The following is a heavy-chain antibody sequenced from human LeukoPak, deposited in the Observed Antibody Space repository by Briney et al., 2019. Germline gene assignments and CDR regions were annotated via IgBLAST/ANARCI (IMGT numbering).Heavy chain of an antibody. Sequence: GGSLRLSCAASGFTFSRYWMHWVRQAPGKGPVWVSRIRSDGSSTDYADSVKGRFTISRDNAKNTLYLQMNSLRAEGTAVYYCANNGGVAVAGSFDYWGQGTLVTVSS. J-gene: IGHJ4*02. CDR3: ANNGGVAVAGSFDY. CDR2: IRSDGSST. D-gene: IGHD6-19*01. V-gene: IGHV3-74*01. CDR1: GFTFSRYW.